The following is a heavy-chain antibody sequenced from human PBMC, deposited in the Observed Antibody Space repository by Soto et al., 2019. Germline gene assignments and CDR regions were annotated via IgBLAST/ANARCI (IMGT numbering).Heavy chain of an antibody. Sequence: GGSLRLSCEASGCRFSSYRMNWVRQAPGKGLEWVSSISSSSRHNYTAASVKGRFTISRDNARNSVSLQMNSLRAEDTGVYYCARESRHDYGDYYSFDYWGQGTLVTVSS. D-gene: IGHD4-17*01. CDR1: GCRFSSYR. J-gene: IGHJ4*02. CDR3: ARESRHDYGDYYSFDY. CDR2: ISSSSRHN. V-gene: IGHV3-21*01.